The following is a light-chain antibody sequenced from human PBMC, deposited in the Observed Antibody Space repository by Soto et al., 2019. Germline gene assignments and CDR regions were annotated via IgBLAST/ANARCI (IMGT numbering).Light chain of an antibody. Sequence: DIQMTQSPSSVSAAVGDRVTITCRASQDISTWLAWYQQKPGKAPKLLIYAASILQSGVQSRFGGSGSGTDFTLTISSLQPEDSPTYYCQQANSFPQTFGGGTKLEIK. V-gene: IGKV1-12*01. CDR1: QDISTW. J-gene: IGKJ4*01. CDR3: QQANSFPQT. CDR2: AAS.